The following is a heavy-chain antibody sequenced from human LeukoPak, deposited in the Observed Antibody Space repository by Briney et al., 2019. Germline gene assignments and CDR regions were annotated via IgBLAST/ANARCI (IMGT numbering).Heavy chain of an antibody. J-gene: IGHJ3*02. Sequence: PSETLSLTCAVSGYSISSGYYWGWIRQPPGKGLEWIGSIYHSGSTYYNPSLKSRVTISVDTSKNQSSLKLSSVTAADTAVYYCARRMVIPAFDIWGQGTMVTVSS. CDR3: ARRMVIPAFDI. V-gene: IGHV4-38-2*01. D-gene: IGHD4-23*01. CDR1: GYSISSGYY. CDR2: IYHSGST.